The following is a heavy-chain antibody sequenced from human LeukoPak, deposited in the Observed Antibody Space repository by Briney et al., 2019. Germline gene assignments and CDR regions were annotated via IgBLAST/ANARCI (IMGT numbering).Heavy chain of an antibody. CDR3: ARDSDPMNYGFWSGYYSPVNWFDP. CDR2: INPNSGGT. Sequence: ASVKVSCKASGYTFTGYYMHWVRQAPGQGLEWMGWINPNSGGTNYAQKFQGRVTMTRDTSISTAYMELSRLRSDDTAVYYCARDSDPMNYGFWSGYYSPVNWFDPWGQGTLVTVSS. J-gene: IGHJ5*02. CDR1: GYTFTGYY. D-gene: IGHD3-3*01. V-gene: IGHV1-2*02.